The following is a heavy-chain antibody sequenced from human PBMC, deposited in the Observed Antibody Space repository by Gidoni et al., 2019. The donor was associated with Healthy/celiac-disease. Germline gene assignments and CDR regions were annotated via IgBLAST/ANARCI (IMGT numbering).Heavy chain of an antibody. V-gene: IGHV1-18*01. CDR1: GYTFTSYG. D-gene: IGHD3-10*01. Sequence: QVQLVQSGAEVKKPGASVKVSCKASGYTFTSYGISWVRQAPGQGLEWMGWISAYNGNTNYAQKIQGRVTMTTDTSTSTAYMELRSLRSDDTAVYYCAREVNYYGSGSYPPNWFDPWGQGTLVTVSS. CDR3: AREVNYYGSGSYPPNWFDP. CDR2: ISAYNGNT. J-gene: IGHJ5*02.